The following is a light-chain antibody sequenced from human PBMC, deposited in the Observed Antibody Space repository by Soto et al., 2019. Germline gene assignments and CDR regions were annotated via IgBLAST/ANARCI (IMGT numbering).Light chain of an antibody. Sequence: QSALTQPASVSGSPGQSITISCTGTSSDVGGYNYVSWYQQHPGKAPKLMIYEVSNRPSGVSNRFSGSKSGNTASLTISWLQSEDEDDYYCSSYTSSSTLVFGGGTKLTVL. V-gene: IGLV2-14*01. CDR3: SSYTSSSTLV. CDR1: SSDVGGYNY. CDR2: EVS. J-gene: IGLJ2*01.